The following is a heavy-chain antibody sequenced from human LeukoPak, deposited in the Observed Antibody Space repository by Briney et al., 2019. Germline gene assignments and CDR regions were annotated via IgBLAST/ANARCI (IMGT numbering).Heavy chain of an antibody. CDR1: GFTFSSYG. Sequence: GGSLRLSCAASGFTFSSYGMHWVRQSPERGLEWVSAISASGVNTYYADSVKGRFTISRDNSKNTLILQMNSLRAEDTAIYYCAKDRSGNYYGTLDYWGQGTLVTASS. CDR2: ISASGVNT. D-gene: IGHD1-26*01. J-gene: IGHJ4*02. V-gene: IGHV3-23*01. CDR3: AKDRSGNYYGTLDY.